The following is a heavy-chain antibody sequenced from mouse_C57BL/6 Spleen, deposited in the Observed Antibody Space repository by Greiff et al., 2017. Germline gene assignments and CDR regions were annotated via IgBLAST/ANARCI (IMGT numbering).Heavy chain of an antibody. Sequence: EVQLQQSGAELVRPGASVKLSCTASGFNIKDDYMPWVKQRPEQGLEWIGWIDPENGDTEYASKFQGKATITADTSSNTAYLQLSSLTSEDTAVYYCTSDYYGSSPFAYWGQGTLVTVSA. J-gene: IGHJ3*01. CDR3: TSDYYGSSPFAY. CDR2: IDPENGDT. CDR1: GFNIKDDY. V-gene: IGHV14-4*01. D-gene: IGHD1-1*01.